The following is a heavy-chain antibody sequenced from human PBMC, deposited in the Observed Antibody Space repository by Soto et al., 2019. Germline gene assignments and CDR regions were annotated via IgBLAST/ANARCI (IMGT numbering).Heavy chain of an antibody. CDR1: GFTFSSYA. J-gene: IGHJ4*02. CDR3: VAYSSTSAFDY. D-gene: IGHD6-13*01. V-gene: IGHV3-23*01. CDR2: ISGSGGST. Sequence: GGSLRLSCAASGFTFSSYAMSWVRQAPGKGLEWVSAISGSGGSTYYADSVKGRFTISKDNSKNTLYLQMNSLTVEDSAVYGCVAYSSTSAFDYWGQGTLVTVSS.